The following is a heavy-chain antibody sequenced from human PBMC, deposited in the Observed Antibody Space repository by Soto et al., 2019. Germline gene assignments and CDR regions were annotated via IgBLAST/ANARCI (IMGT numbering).Heavy chain of an antibody. CDR2: ISYDEGKK. CDR3: AKPSYIRAWQITETPLDY. D-gene: IGHD1-20*01. J-gene: IGHJ4*02. V-gene: IGHV3-30*18. Sequence: QVQLAESGGGVVQPGRSLRLSCAASGFIFSSYGMHWVRQAPGKGLEWVAFISYDEGKKYYSDSVKGRFTISRDISKSTLDLQMNSLRAEDTAVYYCAKPSYIRAWQITETPLDYWGQGTLVTVSS. CDR1: GFIFSSYG.